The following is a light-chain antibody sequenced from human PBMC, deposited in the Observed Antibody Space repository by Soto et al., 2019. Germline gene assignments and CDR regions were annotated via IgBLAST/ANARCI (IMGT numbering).Light chain of an antibody. CDR3: QQYSNWPLP. V-gene: IGKV3-15*01. J-gene: IGKJ4*01. CDR1: QSVSSN. CDR2: GAS. Sequence: EIVMTQSPATLSVSPGEGATLSCRASQSVSSNLAWYQQKPGQAPRLLIFGASTRATGIPARFSGSGSGAEFSLTISALHSEDFAISYCQQYSNWPLPFGGGTKVGIK.